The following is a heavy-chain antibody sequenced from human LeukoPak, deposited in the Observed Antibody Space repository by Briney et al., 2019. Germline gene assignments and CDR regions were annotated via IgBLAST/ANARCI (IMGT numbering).Heavy chain of an antibody. CDR1: GYSISSGYY. V-gene: IGHV4-38-2*02. D-gene: IGHD3-22*01. CDR2: IYHSGST. Sequence: SETLSLTCTVSGYSISSGYYWGWIRQPPGKGLEWIGSIYHSGSTYYNPSLKSRVTISVDTSKNQFSLKLSSVTAADTAVYYCARQGSSGYYNALYFDYWGHGTLVTVSP. CDR3: ARQGSSGYYNALYFDY. J-gene: IGHJ4*01.